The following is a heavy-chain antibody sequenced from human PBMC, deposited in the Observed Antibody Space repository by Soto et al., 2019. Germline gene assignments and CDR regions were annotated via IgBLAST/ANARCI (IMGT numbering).Heavy chain of an antibody. Sequence: QVQLQESGPGLVKPSQTLSLTCTISGGSISSGDYYWSWIRQPPGKGLEWIGYIYYSGSTYYNPSLKSRVXXXVXXSKNQFSLKLSSVTAADTAVYYCASETITMVRGVIENWFDPWGQGTLVTVSS. CDR3: ASETITMVRGVIENWFDP. CDR1: GGSISSGDYY. CDR2: IYYSGST. D-gene: IGHD3-10*01. V-gene: IGHV4-30-4*01. J-gene: IGHJ5*02.